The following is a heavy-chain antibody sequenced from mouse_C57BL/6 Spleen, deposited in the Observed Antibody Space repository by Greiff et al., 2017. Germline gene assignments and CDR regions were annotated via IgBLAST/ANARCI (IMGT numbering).Heavy chain of an antibody. CDR2: IDPETGGT. J-gene: IGHJ2*01. CDR1: GYTFTDYE. Sequence: VQVVESGAELVRPGASVTLSCKASGYTFTDYEMHWVKQTPVHGLEWIGAIDPETGGTAYNQKFKGKAILTADKSSSTAYMELRSLTSEDSAVYYSAAAQVHDYWGQGTTLTVSS. V-gene: IGHV1-15*01. CDR3: AAAQVHDY. D-gene: IGHD3-2*02.